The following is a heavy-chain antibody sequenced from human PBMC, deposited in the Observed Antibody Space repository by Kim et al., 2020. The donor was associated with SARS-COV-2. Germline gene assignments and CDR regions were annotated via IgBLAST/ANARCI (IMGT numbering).Heavy chain of an antibody. CDR3: ARDAPNSSGWYAFDS. V-gene: IGHV1-2*06. CDR1: GYTFTGYY. D-gene: IGHD6-19*01. Sequence: ASVKVPCKASGYTFTGYYMHWVRQAPGQGLEWMGRINPNSGGTNYAQKFQGRVTMTRDTSISTAYMELSRLRSDDTAVYYCARDAPNSSGWYAFDSWGQGTLCTVSS. CDR2: INPNSGGT. J-gene: IGHJ4*02.